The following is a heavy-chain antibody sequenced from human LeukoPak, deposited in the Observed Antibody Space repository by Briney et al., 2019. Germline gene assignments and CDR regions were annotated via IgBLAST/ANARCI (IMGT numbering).Heavy chain of an antibody. J-gene: IGHJ4*02. CDR1: GFTFSNHW. CDR2: TKSDGSST. CDR3: AREWSQFGELPDY. Sequence: GGSLRLSCAASGFTFSNHWMHWVRQAPGKGLVWVSRTKSDGSSTTYADSVKGRFTISRDNAKNTLYLQMSSLRPEDTAVYYCAREWSQFGELPDYWGRGTLVTVSS. V-gene: IGHV3-74*01. D-gene: IGHD3-10*01.